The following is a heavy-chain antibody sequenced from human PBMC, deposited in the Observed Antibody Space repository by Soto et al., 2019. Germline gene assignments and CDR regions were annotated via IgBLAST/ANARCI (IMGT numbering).Heavy chain of an antibody. Sequence: QVPLVQSGAEVKKPGASVKVSCKGSGYTFTSYAIHWVRQAPGQRLEWMGWISAGNGDTKYSQKFQGRVTITRDLSASTAYMELSSLTSEDTAVFYCAREDGNYWGQGTLVTVSS. V-gene: IGHV1-3*01. CDR3: AREDGNY. D-gene: IGHD1-26*01. J-gene: IGHJ4*02. CDR1: GYTFTSYA. CDR2: ISAGNGDT.